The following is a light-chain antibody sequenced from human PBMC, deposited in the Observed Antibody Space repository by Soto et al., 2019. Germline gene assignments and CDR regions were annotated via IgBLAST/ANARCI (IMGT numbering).Light chain of an antibody. V-gene: IGKV3-15*01. Sequence: EIVMTQSPATLSVSPGGSATLSCRASQHVSSNLAWYRQKPGQAPTLVIYRASTRATGIPATFSGSGSGTEFTLTISSLQSEDFAVYYCQQYNMWPYTFGQGTKLEI. CDR1: QHVSSN. CDR3: QQYNMWPYT. J-gene: IGKJ2*01. CDR2: RAS.